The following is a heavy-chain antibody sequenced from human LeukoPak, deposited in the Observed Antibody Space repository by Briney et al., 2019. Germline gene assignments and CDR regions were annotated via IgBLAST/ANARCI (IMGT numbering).Heavy chain of an antibody. J-gene: IGHJ4*02. D-gene: IGHD3-22*01. V-gene: IGHV3-23*01. CDR3: STVDGSTGPPFDY. CDR1: GFTFSSYA. Sequence: TGGSLRLSCAASGFTFSSYAMSWVRQAPGKGLEWVSAISGSGGSTYYADSVKGRFTISRDNSKNTLYLQMNSLKTEDTAVYYCSTVDGSTGPPFDYWGQGTLVTVSS. CDR2: ISGSGGST.